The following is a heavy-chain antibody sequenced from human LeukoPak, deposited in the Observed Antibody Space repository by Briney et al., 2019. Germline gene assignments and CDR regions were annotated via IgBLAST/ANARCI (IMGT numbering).Heavy chain of an antibody. CDR2: ISSSGSTI. CDR3: ARAYSSSTFDY. Sequence: VGSLRLSCAASGFTFSSYEMNWVRQAPGKGLEWVSYISSSGSTINYTDSVKGRFTISRDNAKNSLYLQMNSLRAEDTAVYYCARAYSSSTFDYWGQGTLVIVSS. J-gene: IGHJ4*02. CDR1: GFTFSSYE. D-gene: IGHD6-6*01. V-gene: IGHV3-48*03.